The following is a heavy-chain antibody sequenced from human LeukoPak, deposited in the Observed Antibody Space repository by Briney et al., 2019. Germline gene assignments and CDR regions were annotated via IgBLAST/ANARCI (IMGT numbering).Heavy chain of an antibody. CDR2: IYYSGNT. Sequence: KPSETLSLTCTVSGGSINNYYWDWIRQPPGKGLEWIGYIYYSGNTNYNPSLKSRVTISVDTSKNQFSLKLNSVTAADTAVYYCARETQGFLDIWGQGTMVTVSS. D-gene: IGHD2-15*01. CDR3: ARETQGFLDI. J-gene: IGHJ3*02. CDR1: GGSINNYY. V-gene: IGHV4-59*01.